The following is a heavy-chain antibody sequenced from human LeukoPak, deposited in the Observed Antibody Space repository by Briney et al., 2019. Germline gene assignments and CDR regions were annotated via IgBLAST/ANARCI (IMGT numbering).Heavy chain of an antibody. J-gene: IGHJ1*01. D-gene: IGHD6-13*01. Sequence: SETLSLTCAVYGGSFSGYYWSWIRQPLGKGLEWIGNIHHSGSTYYNPSLKSRVTISVDTSKNQLSLKLSSVTAADTAVYYCARVAAGIGFFQHWGQGTLVTVSS. CDR2: IHHSGST. CDR3: ARVAAGIGFFQH. V-gene: IGHV4-34*01. CDR1: GGSFSGYY.